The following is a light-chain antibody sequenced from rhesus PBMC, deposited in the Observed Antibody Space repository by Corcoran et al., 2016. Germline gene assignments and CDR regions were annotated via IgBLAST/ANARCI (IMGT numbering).Light chain of an antibody. CDR1: QSISSW. J-gene: IGKJ3*01. V-gene: IGKV1-22*01. Sequence: DIQMTQSPSPQSASVGDTVTITCRASQSISSWLAWYQQKPGKAPKLLVYKASSLQSGVPSRFTGSGSGTDFTLTISSLQSEDFAPCYCQPYSSSLSFGPGTKLDIK. CDR2: KAS. CDR3: QPYSSSLS.